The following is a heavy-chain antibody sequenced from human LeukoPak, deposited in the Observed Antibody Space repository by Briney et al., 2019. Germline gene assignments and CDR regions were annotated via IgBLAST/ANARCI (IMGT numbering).Heavy chain of an antibody. D-gene: IGHD3-22*01. J-gene: IGHJ4*02. Sequence: SVKVSCKASGGTFSSYAISWVRQAPGQGLEWMGRIIPIFGIANYAQKFQGRATITADKSTSTAYMELSSLRSEDTAVYYCASDGVDYYDSSGSSQFDYWGQGTLVTVSS. CDR3: ASDGVDYYDSSGSSQFDY. V-gene: IGHV1-69*04. CDR2: IIPIFGIA. CDR1: GGTFSSYA.